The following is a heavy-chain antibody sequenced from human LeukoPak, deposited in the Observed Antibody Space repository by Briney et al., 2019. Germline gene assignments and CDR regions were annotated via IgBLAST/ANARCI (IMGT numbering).Heavy chain of an antibody. CDR1: GYRFTSYW. D-gene: IGHD3-22*01. V-gene: IGHV5-51*03. CDR3: ARRTQYYYDSSGYGMDV. Sequence: GESLKISGKASGYRFTSYWIGWVRQMPGKGLEWMGIIYPGDSDTRYSPSFQGQVTISADKSISTAYLQWSSLKASDTAMYYCARRTQYYYDSSGYGMDVWGQGTTVTVSS. J-gene: IGHJ6*01. CDR2: IYPGDSDT.